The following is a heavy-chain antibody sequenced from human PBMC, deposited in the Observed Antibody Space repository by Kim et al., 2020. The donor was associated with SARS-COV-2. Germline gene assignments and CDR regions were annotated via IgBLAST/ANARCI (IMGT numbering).Heavy chain of an antibody. CDR3: TTDPTRPAAILFNWFDP. CDR2: IKSKTDGGTT. Sequence: GGSLRLSCAASGFTFSNAWMSWVRQAPGKGLEWVGRIKSKTDGGTTDYAAPVKGRFTISRDDSKNTLYLQMNSLKTEDTAVYYCTTDPTRPAAILFNWFDPWGQGTLVTISS. J-gene: IGHJ5*02. V-gene: IGHV3-15*01. D-gene: IGHD2-2*01. CDR1: GFTFSNAW.